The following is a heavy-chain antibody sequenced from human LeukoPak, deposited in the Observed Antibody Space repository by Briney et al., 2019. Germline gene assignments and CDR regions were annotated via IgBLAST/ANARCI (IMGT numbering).Heavy chain of an antibody. V-gene: IGHV3-74*01. CDR3: ASQLTPYHGSGGGGMDV. CDR1: GFTFSTHW. J-gene: IGHJ6*02. D-gene: IGHD3-10*01. Sequence: GGSLRLSCAASGFTFSTHWMYWVRQAPGRELVWVSRISGDGSMTSYADSVKGRFTISRDNAKDTLYLQMTSLRVEDTAVYSCASQLTPYHGSGGGGMDVWGQGTTVTVSS. CDR2: ISGDGSMT.